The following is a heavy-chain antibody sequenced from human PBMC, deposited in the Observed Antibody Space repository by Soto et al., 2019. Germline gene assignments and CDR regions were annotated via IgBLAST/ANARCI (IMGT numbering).Heavy chain of an antibody. CDR1: GFTFSSYA. J-gene: IGHJ5*02. CDR3: AKGGYCSSTSCYNALYNWFDP. CDR2: ISGSGGST. Sequence: GGSLRLSCAASGFTFSSYAMSWVRQAPGKGLEWDSAISGSGGSTYYADSVKGRFTISRDNSKNTLYLQMNSLRAEDTAVYYCAKGGYCSSTSCYNALYNWFDPWGQGTLVTVSS. V-gene: IGHV3-23*01. D-gene: IGHD2-2*02.